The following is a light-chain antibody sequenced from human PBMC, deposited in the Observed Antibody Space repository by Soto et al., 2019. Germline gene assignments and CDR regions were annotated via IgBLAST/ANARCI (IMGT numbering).Light chain of an antibody. Sequence: DIVITQSPDSLAVSLGERATINCKSSQSVLNRSNSKNYVAWYQQRPGQPPKLLISWASTRESGIPDRFSGSGSGTDFTLTINSLQAEDVAVYYCQQFYSNFPWTFGQGTRVEIK. CDR3: QQFYSNFPWT. V-gene: IGKV4-1*01. CDR1: QSVLNRSNSKNY. J-gene: IGKJ1*01. CDR2: WAS.